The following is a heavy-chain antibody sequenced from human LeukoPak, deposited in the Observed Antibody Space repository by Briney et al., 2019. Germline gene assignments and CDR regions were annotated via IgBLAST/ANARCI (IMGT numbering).Heavy chain of an antibody. CDR2: ISGSGGST. D-gene: IGHD1-14*01. CDR1: GFTFSSYA. V-gene: IGHV3-23*01. CDR3: AKGQRPGNYFDY. Sequence: TGGSLRLSCAASGFTFSSYAMSWVRQAPGKGLEWVSAISGSGGSTYYADSVKGRFTISRDNSKNTLYLQMNSLGAEDTAVCYCAKGQRPGNYFDYWGQGTLVTVSS. J-gene: IGHJ4*02.